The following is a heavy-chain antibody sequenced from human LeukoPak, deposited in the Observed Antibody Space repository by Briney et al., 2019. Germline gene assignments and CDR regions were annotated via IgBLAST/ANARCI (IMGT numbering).Heavy chain of an antibody. J-gene: IGHJ4*02. CDR2: ISSSSSYT. Sequence: GGSLRLSCAASGFTFSDYYMSWIRQAPGKGLEWVSYISSSSSYTNYADSVKGRFTISRDNAKNSLFLQMNSLRAEDTAFYYCARGISAAAHCFDYWGQGTLVTVSS. V-gene: IGHV3-11*03. D-gene: IGHD6-13*01. CDR3: ARGISAAAHCFDY. CDR1: GFTFSDYY.